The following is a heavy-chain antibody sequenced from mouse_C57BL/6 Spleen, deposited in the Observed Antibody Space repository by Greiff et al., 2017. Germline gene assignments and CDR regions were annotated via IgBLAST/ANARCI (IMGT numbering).Heavy chain of an antibody. J-gene: IGHJ2*01. CDR1: GYAFSSSW. V-gene: IGHV1-82*01. CDR2: IYPGDGDT. CDR3: ARSGITTVVAPYFDY. Sequence: QVQLQQSGPELVKPGASVKISCKASGYAFSSSWMNWVKQRPGKGLEWIGRIYPGDGDTNYNGKFKGKATLTADKSSRTAYMQLSSLTSEDSAVYFCARSGITTVVAPYFDYWGQGTTLTVSS. D-gene: IGHD1-1*01.